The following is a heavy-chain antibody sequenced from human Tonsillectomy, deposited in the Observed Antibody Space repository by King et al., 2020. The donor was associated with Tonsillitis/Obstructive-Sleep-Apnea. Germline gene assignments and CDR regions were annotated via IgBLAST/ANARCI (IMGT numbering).Heavy chain of an antibody. CDR2: ISSSSSYT. D-gene: IGHD6-6*01. V-gene: IGHV3-11*06. Sequence: QLVQSGGGLVKPGGSLRLSCAASGFTFSDYYMSWIRQAPGKGLEWVSYISSSSSYTNYADSVKGRFTISRDNAKNSLYLQMNSLRAEDTAVYYCARRSIAALYYFDYWGQGTLVTVSS. CDR3: ARRSIAALYYFDY. J-gene: IGHJ4*02. CDR1: GFTFSDYY.